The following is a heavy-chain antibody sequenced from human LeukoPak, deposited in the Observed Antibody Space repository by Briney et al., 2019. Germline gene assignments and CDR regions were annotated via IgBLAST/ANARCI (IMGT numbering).Heavy chain of an antibody. CDR2: IIPIFGTA. V-gene: IGHV1-69*05. Sequence: SVKVSCKASGGTFSSYAISWVRQAPGQGLEWMGGIIPIFGTANYAQKFQGRVTMTTDTSTSTAYMELRSLRSDDTAVYYCARDPLGEAAADYWGQGTLVTVSS. CDR1: GGTFSSYA. J-gene: IGHJ4*02. D-gene: IGHD6-13*01. CDR3: ARDPLGEAAADY.